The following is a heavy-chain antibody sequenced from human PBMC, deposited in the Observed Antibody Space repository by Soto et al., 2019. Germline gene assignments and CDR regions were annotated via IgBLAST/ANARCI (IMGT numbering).Heavy chain of an antibody. Sequence: SETLSLTCTVSGGSVSSGSYYWSWIRQPPGKGLEWIGYIYYSGSTNYNPSLKSRVTISVDTSKNQFSLKLSSVTAADTAVYYCARVLDYGDYDRDYYYGMDVWGQGTTVTVSS. CDR1: GGSVSSGSYY. J-gene: IGHJ6*02. CDR3: ARVLDYGDYDRDYYYGMDV. CDR2: IYYSGST. D-gene: IGHD4-17*01. V-gene: IGHV4-61*01.